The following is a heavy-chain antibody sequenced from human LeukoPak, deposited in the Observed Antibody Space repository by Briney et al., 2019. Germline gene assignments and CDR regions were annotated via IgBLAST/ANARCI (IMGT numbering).Heavy chain of an antibody. Sequence: ASVKVSCKASGGTFSSYAISWVRQAPGQGLEWMGRIIPILGIANYAQKFQGRVTITRDTSASTAYMELSSLRSEDTAVYYCARPTAAAGTMALGYWGQGTLVTVSS. J-gene: IGHJ4*02. CDR3: ARPTAAAGTMALGY. V-gene: IGHV1-69*04. CDR1: GGTFSSYA. CDR2: IIPILGIA. D-gene: IGHD6-13*01.